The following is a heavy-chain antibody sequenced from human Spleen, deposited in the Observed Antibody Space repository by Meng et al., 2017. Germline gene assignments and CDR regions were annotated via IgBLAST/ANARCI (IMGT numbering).Heavy chain of an antibody. CDR3: AKHFYYYDSGGLFGSGMDI. J-gene: IGHJ6*02. V-gene: IGHV3-48*03. D-gene: IGHD3-22*01. Sequence: GGSLRLSCAASGFIFTNYEMNWVRQALGKGLEWVSYITPSGATIYYADSVKGRFTISRDNAKSSLYLQMNSLRAEDTAVYYCAKHFYYYDSGGLFGSGMDIWGQGTTVTVSS. CDR2: ITPSGATI. CDR1: GFIFTNYE.